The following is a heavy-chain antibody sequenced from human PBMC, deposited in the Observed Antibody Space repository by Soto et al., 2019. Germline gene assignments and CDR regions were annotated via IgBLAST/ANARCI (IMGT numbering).Heavy chain of an antibody. CDR3: TSGPLAYCGGDCYSDY. J-gene: IGHJ4*02. CDR2: IRSKAYGGTT. Sequence: GGSLRLSCTASGFTFGDYAMSWFRQAPGKGLEWVGFIRSKAYGGTTEYAASVKGRFTISRDDSKSIAYLQMNSLKTEDTAVYYCTSGPLAYCGGDCYSDYWGQGTLVTVSS. V-gene: IGHV3-49*03. CDR1: GFTFGDYA. D-gene: IGHD2-21*02.